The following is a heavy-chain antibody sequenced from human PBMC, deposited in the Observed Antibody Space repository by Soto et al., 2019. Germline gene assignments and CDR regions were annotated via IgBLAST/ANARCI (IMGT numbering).Heavy chain of an antibody. CDR1: GFTFSSYW. V-gene: IGHV3-7*01. J-gene: IGHJ6*03. CDR2: IKQDGSEK. D-gene: IGHD3-10*01. Sequence: PGGSLRLSCAASGFTFSSYWMSWVRQAPGKGLEWVANIKQDGSEKYYVDSVKGRFTISRDNAKNSLYLQMNSLRAEDTAVYYCARNPPKKPDQKLVRGVYYYYYMDVWGKGTTVTVSS. CDR3: ARNPPKKPDQKLVRGVYYYYYMDV.